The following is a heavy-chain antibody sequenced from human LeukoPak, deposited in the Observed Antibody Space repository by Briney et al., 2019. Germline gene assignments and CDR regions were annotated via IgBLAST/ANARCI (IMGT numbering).Heavy chain of an antibody. CDR2: ISNGKT. D-gene: IGHD2-15*01. V-gene: IGHV3-23*01. CDR3: VREAGYCAPVCLKTKCFDP. J-gene: IGHJ5*02. Sequence: GGSLRLSCVASGFPFSSHAMSWVRQPPGKGLEWVSAISNGKTYYADSVRGRFTISRDDSKNTVYLQMNSLRDEDTALYYCVREAGYCAPVCLKTKCFDPWGQGTLVTVSS. CDR1: GFPFSSHA.